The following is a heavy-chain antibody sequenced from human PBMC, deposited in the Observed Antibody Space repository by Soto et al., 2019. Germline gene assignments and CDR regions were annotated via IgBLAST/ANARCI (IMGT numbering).Heavy chain of an antibody. CDR2: IVVGSGNT. CDR1: GFTFTSSA. Sequence: SVKVSCKASGFTFTSSAVQWVRQARGQRLEWIGWIVVGSGNTNYAQKFQERVTITRDMSTSTAYMELSSLRSEDTAVYYCAAGEYSGSYYYYYGMDVWGQGTTVTVSS. CDR3: AAGEYSGSYYYYYGMDV. J-gene: IGHJ6*02. D-gene: IGHD1-26*01. V-gene: IGHV1-58*01.